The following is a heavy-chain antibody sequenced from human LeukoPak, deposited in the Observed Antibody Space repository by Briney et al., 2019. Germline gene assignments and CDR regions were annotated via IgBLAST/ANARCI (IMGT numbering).Heavy chain of an antibody. CDR2: TNSEGSST. V-gene: IGHV3-74*01. CDR3: RIVAIPATKGVDY. J-gene: IGHJ4*02. CDR1: GFTFSDYR. D-gene: IGHD2-2*01. Sequence: GGSLRLSCAASGFTFSDYRVNGGRQAPGKGLVWVSRTNSEGSSTTYADSVKGRFTISRDNAKNTLFLQMNSLRAEDTAVYYCRIVAIPATKGVDYWGQGTLVTVSS.